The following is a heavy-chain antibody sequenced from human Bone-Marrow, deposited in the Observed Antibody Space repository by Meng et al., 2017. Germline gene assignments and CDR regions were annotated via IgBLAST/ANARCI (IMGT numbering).Heavy chain of an antibody. CDR3: ARRTNDDILTGYYFDY. J-gene: IGHJ4*02. CDR1: GYTFTSYG. Sequence: ASVKVSCKASGYTFTSYGISWVRQAPGQGLEWMGWISAYNGNTKYAQKLQGRVTMTTDTSTSTAYMELRSLRSDDTAVYYGARRTNDDILTGYYFDYWGQGTLVTVSS. D-gene: IGHD3-9*01. V-gene: IGHV1-18*01. CDR2: ISAYNGNT.